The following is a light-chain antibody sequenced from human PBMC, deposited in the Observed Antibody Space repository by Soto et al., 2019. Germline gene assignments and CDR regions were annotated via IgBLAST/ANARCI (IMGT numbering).Light chain of an antibody. CDR3: QQYGDSPYT. Sequence: EFVVTQSPGTLSLSLGERATLSCRTSQSVRSRYLAWYQQKPGQAPTLLIYDASSRPGGIPDRFIGSGSGTDFTLTISRLEPEDSAVYYCQQYGDSPYTFGQGTKLEIK. CDR2: DAS. J-gene: IGKJ2*01. V-gene: IGKV3-20*01. CDR1: QSVRSRY.